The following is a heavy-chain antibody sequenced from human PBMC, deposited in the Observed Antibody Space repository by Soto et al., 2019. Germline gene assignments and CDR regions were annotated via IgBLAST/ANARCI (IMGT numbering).Heavy chain of an antibody. J-gene: IGHJ4*02. CDR3: VKDRFIDY. V-gene: IGHV3-64D*06. Sequence: SGGSLRLSCSVSGFTFSSYAMHWVRQAPGKGLEYASSISSDGRSTYYAASVKGRFTISRDNSKNMLYLQMSSLRPEDTAIYYCVKDRFIDYWGQGTLVTVSS. CDR2: ISSDGRST. CDR1: GFTFSSYA.